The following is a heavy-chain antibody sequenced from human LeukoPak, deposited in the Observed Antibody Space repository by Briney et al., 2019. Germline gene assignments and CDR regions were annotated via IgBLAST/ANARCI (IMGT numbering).Heavy chain of an antibody. Sequence: ASVKVSCMASGYTFTSYGISWVRQAPGQGLEWMGWISAYNGNTNYAQKLQGRVTMTTDTSTSTAYMELRSLRSDDTAVYYCASESGGATAFDPWGQGTLVTVSS. J-gene: IGHJ5*02. V-gene: IGHV1-18*01. CDR3: ASESGGATAFDP. CDR1: GYTFTSYG. D-gene: IGHD1-26*01. CDR2: ISAYNGNT.